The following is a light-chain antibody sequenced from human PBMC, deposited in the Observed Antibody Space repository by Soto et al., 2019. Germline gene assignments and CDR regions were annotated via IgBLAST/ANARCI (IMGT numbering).Light chain of an antibody. CDR3: AAWDDSLNGLYV. CDR1: SSNIGSNT. Sequence: QSVLTQPPSASGTPGQRVTISCSGSSSNIGSNTVNWYRQLPGTAPKLLIYSNNQRPSGVPDRFSGYKSGTSASLAISGLQSEDEGDYYCAAWDDSLNGLYVFGTGTNLTVL. V-gene: IGLV1-44*01. J-gene: IGLJ1*01. CDR2: SNN.